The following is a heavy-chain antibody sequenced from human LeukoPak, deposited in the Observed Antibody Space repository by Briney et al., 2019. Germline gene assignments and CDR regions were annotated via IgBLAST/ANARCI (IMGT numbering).Heavy chain of an antibody. Sequence: GGTLRLSCAASGFTFRSYGMSWVRQAPGKGLVWVSRINSDGSSTSDADSVKGRFTISRDNAKNTLSLQMNSLRAEDTAVYYCAREDYDFWSGYYTGGNMDVWGKGTTVTVSS. V-gene: IGHV3-74*01. CDR2: INSDGSST. J-gene: IGHJ6*03. D-gene: IGHD3-3*01. CDR3: AREDYDFWSGYYTGGNMDV. CDR1: GFTFRSYG.